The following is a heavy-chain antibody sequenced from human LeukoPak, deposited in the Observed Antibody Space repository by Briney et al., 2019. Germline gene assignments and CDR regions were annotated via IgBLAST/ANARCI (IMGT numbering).Heavy chain of an antibody. CDR2: IYSVGNT. Sequence: GGSLRLSCAASGFXVSSNYMTWVRQAPGKGLEWVSVIYSVGNTYYADPVKGRFTISRDNSKNTLYLQMNSLRAEDTAVYYCARGSHGNSGWVDYWGQGTLVTVSS. J-gene: IGHJ4*02. V-gene: IGHV3-53*01. D-gene: IGHD4-23*01. CDR3: ARGSHGNSGWVDY. CDR1: GFXVSSNY.